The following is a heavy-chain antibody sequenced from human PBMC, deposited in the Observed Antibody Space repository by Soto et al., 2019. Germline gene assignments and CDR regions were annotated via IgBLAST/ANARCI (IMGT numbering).Heavy chain of an antibody. Sequence: PGGSLRLSCAASGFTFSSYEMNWVRQAPGKGLEWVSYISSSGSTIYYADSVKGRFTISRDNAKNSLYLQMNSLRAEDTAVYYCAREGGSSSWPNHYYYYGMDVWGQGTTVTVSS. J-gene: IGHJ6*02. CDR2: ISSSGSTI. CDR3: AREGGSSSWPNHYYYYGMDV. V-gene: IGHV3-48*03. CDR1: GFTFSSYE. D-gene: IGHD6-13*01.